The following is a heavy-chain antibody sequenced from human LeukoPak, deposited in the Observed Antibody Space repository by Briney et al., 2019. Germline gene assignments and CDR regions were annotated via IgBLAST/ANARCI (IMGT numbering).Heavy chain of an antibody. CDR1: GFTFSSYS. CDR2: ISSSSSYI. CDR3: ARGGTMVRGVITVVY. D-gene: IGHD3-10*01. J-gene: IGHJ4*02. V-gene: IGHV3-21*01. Sequence: GGSLRLSCAASGFTFSSYSMNWVHQAPGKGLEWVSSISSSSSYIYYADSVKGRFTISRDNARNSLYLQMNSLRAEDTAVYYCARGGTMVRGVITVVYWGQGTLVTVSS.